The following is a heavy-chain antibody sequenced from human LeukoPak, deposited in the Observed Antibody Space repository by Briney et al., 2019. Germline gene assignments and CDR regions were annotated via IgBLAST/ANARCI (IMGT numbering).Heavy chain of an antibody. Sequence: PGGSLRLSCAASGFTFSSYGMHWVRQAPGKGLEWVAVISYDGSNKYYADSVKGRFTISRDNSKNTLYLQMNSLRAEDTAVYYCAKAQPSNSYYYYGMDVWGKGTTVTVSS. D-gene: IGHD6-6*01. J-gene: IGHJ6*04. CDR3: AKAQPSNSYYYYGMDV. CDR1: GFTFSSYG. V-gene: IGHV3-30*18. CDR2: ISYDGSNK.